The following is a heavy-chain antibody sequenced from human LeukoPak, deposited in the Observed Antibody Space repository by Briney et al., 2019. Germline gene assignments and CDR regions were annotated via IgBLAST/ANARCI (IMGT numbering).Heavy chain of an antibody. D-gene: IGHD5-18*01. J-gene: IGHJ4*02. CDR1: GGSISSSSYY. CDR3: AGGYSSKGPFDY. Sequence: SETLSLTCTVSGGSISSSSYYWGWIRQPPGKGLEWIGSIYYSGSTYYNPSLKSRVTISVDTSKNQFFLKLSSVTAADTAVYYCAGGYSSKGPFDYWGQGTLVTVSS. V-gene: IGHV4-39*07. CDR2: IYYSGST.